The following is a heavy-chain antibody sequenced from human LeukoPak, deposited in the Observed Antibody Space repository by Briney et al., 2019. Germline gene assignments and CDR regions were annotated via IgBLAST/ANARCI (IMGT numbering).Heavy chain of an antibody. CDR3: AVGITILGVAASFDS. D-gene: IGHD3-3*02. CDR2: IDHRGTA. CDR1: GASYNAYY. Sequence: SETLSLTCAVYGASYNAYYWSWIRQPPGKGLEWIGDIDHRGTATYNPSLKSRLTISADASKNQFSLKSNSVTDADTAVYYCAVGITILGVAASFDSWGQGNLVIVSS. V-gene: IGHV4-34*01. J-gene: IGHJ4*02.